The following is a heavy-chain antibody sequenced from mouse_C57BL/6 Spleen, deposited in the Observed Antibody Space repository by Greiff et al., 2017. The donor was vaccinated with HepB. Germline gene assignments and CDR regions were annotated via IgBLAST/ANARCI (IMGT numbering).Heavy chain of an antibody. CDR2: IYPSDSET. V-gene: IGHV1-61*01. CDR1: GYTFTSYW. CDR3: ARGLGVIYYAMDY. J-gene: IGHJ4*01. D-gene: IGHD3-1*01. Sequence: QVQLQQPGAELVRPGSSVKLSCKASGYTFTSYWMDWVKQRPGQGLEWIGNIYPSDSETHYNQKFKDKATLTVDKSSSTAYMQLSSLTSEDSAVYYCARGLGVIYYAMDYWGQGTSVTVSS.